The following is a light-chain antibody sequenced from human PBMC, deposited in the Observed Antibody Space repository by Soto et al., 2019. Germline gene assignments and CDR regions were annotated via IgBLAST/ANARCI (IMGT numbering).Light chain of an antibody. V-gene: IGLV1-40*01. CDR2: ANS. CDR3: QSYDSSLSGSL. Sequence: QSVLTQPPSVSGAPGQRVTISCTGSSSNIGAGYDVHWYQQLPGTAPKLLIYANSNRPSGVPDRFSGSKSGTSASLAITGLQAEDEADYYCQSYDSSLSGSLFGGATNLTVL. J-gene: IGLJ2*01. CDR1: SSNIGAGYD.